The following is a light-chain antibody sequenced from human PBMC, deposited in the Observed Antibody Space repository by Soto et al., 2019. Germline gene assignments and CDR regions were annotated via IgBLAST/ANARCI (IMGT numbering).Light chain of an antibody. CDR3: SSYSTSFFYV. J-gene: IGLJ1*01. Sequence: QSALTQPASVSGSPGQSITISCTGTSADIGFYDHVSWYQQYPGKAPNLLIYGVTYRPSGISYRFSGSKSGSTASLTISGLRDEDDADYYCSSYSTSFFYVFGTGTKLTVL. CDR2: GVT. V-gene: IGLV2-14*01. CDR1: SADIGFYDH.